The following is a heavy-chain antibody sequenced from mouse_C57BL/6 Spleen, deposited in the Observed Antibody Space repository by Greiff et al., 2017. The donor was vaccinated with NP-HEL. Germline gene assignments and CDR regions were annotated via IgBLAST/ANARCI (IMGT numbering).Heavy chain of an antibody. D-gene: IGHD4-1*01. CDR3: TKLTGGFDY. J-gene: IGHJ2*01. CDR1: GYTFTSYW. CDR2: IYPGNSDT. V-gene: IGHV1-5*01. Sequence: VQLQQSGPVLARPGASVKMSCKTSGYTFTSYWMHWVKQRPGQGLEWIGAIYPGNSDTSYNQKFKGQAKLTAVTSASTAYMELSSLTNEDAAVYYCTKLTGGFDYWGQGTTLTVSS.